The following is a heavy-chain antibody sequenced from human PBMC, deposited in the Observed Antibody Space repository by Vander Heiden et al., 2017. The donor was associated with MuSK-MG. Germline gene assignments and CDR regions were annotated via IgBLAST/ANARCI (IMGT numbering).Heavy chain of an antibody. CDR1: GFTLVDYA. Sequence: EVQLVESGGGLVQPGRSLRLSCAASGFTLVDYAMHWVRQAPGKGLEWVSGISWNSGSIGYADSVKGRFTISRDNAKNSLYLQMNSLRAEDMALYYCAKDGEQLVASYYFDYWGQGTLVTVSS. J-gene: IGHJ4*02. CDR2: ISWNSGSI. V-gene: IGHV3-9*03. CDR3: AKDGEQLVASYYFDY. D-gene: IGHD6-6*01.